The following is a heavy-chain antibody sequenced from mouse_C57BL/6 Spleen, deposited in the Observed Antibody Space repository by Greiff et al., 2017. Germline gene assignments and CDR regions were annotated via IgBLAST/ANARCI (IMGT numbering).Heavy chain of an antibody. D-gene: IGHD6-1*01. CDR2: IDPENGDT. J-gene: IGHJ3*01. CDR1: GFNIKDDY. CDR3: TKIKSSFAY. V-gene: IGHV14-4*01. Sequence: EVKLQQSGAELVRPGASVKLSCTASGFNIKDDYMHWVKQRPEQGLEWIGWIDPENGDTEYASKFQGKATITADTSSNTAYLQLSSLTSEDTAVYYCTKIKSSFAYWGQGTLVTVSA.